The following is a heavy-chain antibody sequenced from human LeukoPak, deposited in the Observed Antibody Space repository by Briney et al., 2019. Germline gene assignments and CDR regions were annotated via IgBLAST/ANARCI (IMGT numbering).Heavy chain of an antibody. D-gene: IGHD7-27*01. CDR3: ATSELGFFDF. CDR1: GFTYSSYR. Sequence: GGSLRLSCAASGFTYSSYRMNWVRQAPGKGLEWVSYISSSSYIYYADSVKGRFTISRDNSKNTLYLQMNSLRAEDTAVYYCATSELGFFDFWGQGALVSVSS. V-gene: IGHV3-21*05. CDR2: ISSSSYI. J-gene: IGHJ4*02.